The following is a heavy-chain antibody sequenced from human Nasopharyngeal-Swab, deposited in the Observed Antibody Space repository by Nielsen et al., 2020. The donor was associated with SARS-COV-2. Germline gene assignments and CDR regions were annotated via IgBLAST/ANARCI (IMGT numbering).Heavy chain of an antibody. Sequence: SETLSLTCAVYGGFFRGFYWSWIRQPPGKGLEWIGEINDSGSTNYNPSLTGRVTISVDTSKCQVSLKLNSATAADTAVYYCARGLRKVPIFPASQYYFDYWGQGILVAVSS. CDR1: GGFFRGFY. V-gene: IGHV4-34*01. J-gene: IGHJ4*02. CDR3: ARGLRKVPIFPASQYYFDY. CDR2: INDSGST. D-gene: IGHD3-9*01.